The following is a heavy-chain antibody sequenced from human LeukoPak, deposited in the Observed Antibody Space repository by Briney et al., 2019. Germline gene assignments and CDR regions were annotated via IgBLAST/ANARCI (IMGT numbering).Heavy chain of an antibody. CDR3: AKGATVTLPYFDY. CDR1: GFTFDDYA. J-gene: IGHJ4*02. D-gene: IGHD4-17*01. CDR2: ISWNSGSI. Sequence: GRSLRLSCAASGFTFDDYAMHWVRQAPGKGLEWVSGISWNSGSIGYADSVKGRFTISRDNAKNSLYLQMNSLRAEDTALYYCAKGATVTLPYFDYWGQGTLVTVSS. V-gene: IGHV3-9*01.